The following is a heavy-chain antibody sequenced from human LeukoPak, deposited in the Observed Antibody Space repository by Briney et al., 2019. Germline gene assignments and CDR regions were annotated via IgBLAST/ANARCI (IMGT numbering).Heavy chain of an antibody. D-gene: IGHD3/OR15-3a*01. CDR1: GFTFSSYA. J-gene: IGHJ4*02. CDR2: ISGSGGST. V-gene: IGHV3-23*01. CDR3: ARREGTGYYYYFDY. Sequence: PGGSLRLSCAASGFTFSSYAMSWVRQAPGKGLEWVSAISGSGGSTYYADSVKGRFTISRENSKNTLYLQMNSLRAEDTAVYYCARREGTGYYYYFDYWGQGTLVTVSS.